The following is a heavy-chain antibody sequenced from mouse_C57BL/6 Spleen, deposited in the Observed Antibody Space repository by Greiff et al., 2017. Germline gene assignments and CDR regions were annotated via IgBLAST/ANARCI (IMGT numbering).Heavy chain of an antibody. CDR1: GYTFTSYW. V-gene: IGHV1-59*01. CDR2: IDPSDIYT. Sequence: QVQLQQPGAELVRPGTSVKLSCKASGYTFTSYWMHWVKQRPGQGLEWIGVIDPSDIYTNYNQKFKGKATLTVDTSSSTAYMQLSSLTSEDSAVYYCASPRGDYWGQGTTLTVSS. CDR3: ASPRGDY. J-gene: IGHJ2*01.